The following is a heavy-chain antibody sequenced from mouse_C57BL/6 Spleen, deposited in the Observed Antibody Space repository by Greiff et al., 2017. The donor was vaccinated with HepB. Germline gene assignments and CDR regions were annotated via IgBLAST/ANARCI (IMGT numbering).Heavy chain of an antibody. D-gene: IGHD1-1*01. V-gene: IGHV1-69*01. Sequence: QVQLQQPGAELVMPGASVKLSCKASGYTFTSYWMHWVKQRPGQGLEWIGEIDPSDSYTNYNQKFKGRSTLTVDKSSSTAYMQLSSLTSEDSAVYYCARSSFITTVLDYWGQGTSVTVSS. J-gene: IGHJ4*01. CDR3: ARSSFITTVLDY. CDR2: IDPSDSYT. CDR1: GYTFTSYW.